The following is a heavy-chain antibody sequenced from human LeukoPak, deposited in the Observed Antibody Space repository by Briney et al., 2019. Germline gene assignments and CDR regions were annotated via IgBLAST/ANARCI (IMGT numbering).Heavy chain of an antibody. CDR1: TFTLGDYW. CDR2: INIEGRSI. CDR3: ARVPATGTAFDD. V-gene: IGHV3-74*01. J-gene: IGHJ4*02. Sequence: VGCPRLSYAASTFTLGDYWVHWVHPTARTGRGWVSRINIEGRSIIYAESVKGRLTISRDSGKNALYLQMSSLRAEDTAVYYCARVPATGTAFDDWGQGTLVTVSS. D-gene: IGHD6-13*01.